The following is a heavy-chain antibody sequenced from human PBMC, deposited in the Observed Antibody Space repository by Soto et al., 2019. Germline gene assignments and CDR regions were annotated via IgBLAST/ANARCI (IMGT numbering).Heavy chain of an antibody. CDR3: AKDRGWVVIPISGLAFDI. J-gene: IGHJ3*02. CDR1: GFTFDDYA. CDR2: ISWNSGSI. D-gene: IGHD3-16*02. Sequence: EVQLVESGGGLVQPGRSLRLSCAASGFTFDDYAMHWVRQAPGKGLEWVSGISWNSGSIGYADSVKGRFTISRDNAKNTLYLQMNSLRDEDTALYYCAKDRGWVVIPISGLAFDIWGKGTMVTVSS. V-gene: IGHV3-9*01.